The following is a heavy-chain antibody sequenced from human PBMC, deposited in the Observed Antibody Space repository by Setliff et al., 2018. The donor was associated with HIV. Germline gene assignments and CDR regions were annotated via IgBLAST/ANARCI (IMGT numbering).Heavy chain of an antibody. Sequence: ASVKVSCKASGFTFSKSAIHWVRQAPGQKLELMAWINAANGHAKYSQKFQGRVTITRDTSATIAYMELSSLTSEDTALYFCARTDYDSGKSVLDSWGQGTLVTVSS. D-gene: IGHD3-10*01. J-gene: IGHJ5*01. CDR1: GFTFSKSA. CDR2: INAANGHA. V-gene: IGHV1-3*01. CDR3: ARTDYDSGKSVLDS.